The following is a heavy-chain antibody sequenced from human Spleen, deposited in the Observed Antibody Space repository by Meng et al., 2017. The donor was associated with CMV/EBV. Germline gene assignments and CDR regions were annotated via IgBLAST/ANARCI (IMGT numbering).Heavy chain of an antibody. Sequence: SCKASGYTFTSYDINWVRQATGQGLEWMGWMNPNSGNTGYAQKFQGRVTMTRNTSISTAYMELSSLRSEDTAVYYCASGYCSGGSCYEWGQGTLVIVSS. CDR2: MNPNSGNT. V-gene: IGHV1-8*01. J-gene: IGHJ4*02. CDR1: GYTFTSYD. CDR3: ASGYCSGGSCYE. D-gene: IGHD2-15*01.